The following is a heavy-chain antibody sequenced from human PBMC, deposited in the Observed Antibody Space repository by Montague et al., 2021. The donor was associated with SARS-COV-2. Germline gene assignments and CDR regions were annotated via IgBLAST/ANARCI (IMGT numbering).Heavy chain of an antibody. V-gene: IGHV2-5*02. CDR2: IYWDDDK. D-gene: IGHD5-12*01. J-gene: IGHJ5*02. Sequence: PALGKPTQTLTLTCTFSGFSLSTSGVGVGWIRQPPGKALEWLALIYWDDDKRYSPSLKSRLTITKDTSKNQVVLTMTNMDPVDTATYYCAHRPTLYSGYVASPFDPWGQGTLVTVSS. CDR1: GFSLSTSGVG. CDR3: AHRPTLYSGYVASPFDP.